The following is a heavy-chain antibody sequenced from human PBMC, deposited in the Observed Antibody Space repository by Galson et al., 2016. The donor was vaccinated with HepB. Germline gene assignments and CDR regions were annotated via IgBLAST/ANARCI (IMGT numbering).Heavy chain of an antibody. D-gene: IGHD3-3*01. J-gene: IGHJ4*02. Sequence: SLRLSCAASGFIFSSYAMAGVRQAPGKGLEWVSSLSGSGGDTYYADSVTGRCTISRDNSKNMLYLQMNSLRAEDTAVYYCAKYPDLEWLSTFHYWGQGTLVTVSS. CDR1: GFIFSSYA. CDR3: AKYPDLEWLSTFHY. CDR2: LSGSGGDT. V-gene: IGHV3-23*01.